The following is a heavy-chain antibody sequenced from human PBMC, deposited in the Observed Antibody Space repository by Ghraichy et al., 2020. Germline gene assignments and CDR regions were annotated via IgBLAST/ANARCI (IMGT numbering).Heavy chain of an antibody. CDR3: ARDYVEQLVWRYFDL. D-gene: IGHD6-13*01. V-gene: IGHV1-18*01. J-gene: IGHJ2*01. CDR2: ISAYNGNT. Sequence: ASVKVSCKASGYTFTSYGISWVRQAPGQGLEWMGWISAYNGNTNYAQKLQGRVTMTTDTSTSTAYMELRSLRSDDTAVYYCARDYVEQLVWRYFDLWGRGTLVTVSS. CDR1: GYTFTSYG.